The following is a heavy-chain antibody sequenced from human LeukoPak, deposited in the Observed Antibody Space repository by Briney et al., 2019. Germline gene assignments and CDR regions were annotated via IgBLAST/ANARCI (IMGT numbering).Heavy chain of an antibody. CDR3: AKDLNAIVGSSEY. J-gene: IGHJ4*02. CDR2: ISGSGGST. Sequence: GGSLRLSCAASGFTFSSYAMSWVRQAPGKGLEWVSAISGSGGSTYYADPVKGRFTISRDNSKNTLYLQMNSLRAEDTAVYYCAKDLNAIVGSSEYWGQGTLVTVSS. D-gene: IGHD1-26*01. CDR1: GFTFSSYA. V-gene: IGHV3-23*01.